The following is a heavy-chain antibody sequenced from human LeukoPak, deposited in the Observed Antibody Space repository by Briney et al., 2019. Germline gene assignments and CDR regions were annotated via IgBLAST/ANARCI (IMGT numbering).Heavy chain of an antibody. D-gene: IGHD5-12*01. CDR2: ISAYNCNT. Sequence: ASVNVSCKSSGYTFTSYGISWVRQAPGQGLEWMGWISAYNCNTNYAQKLQGRVTMTTDTSTSTAYMELRSLRSDDTAVYYCARTVDIVATIYESHFDYLGQGTLVTVSS. CDR1: GYTFTSYG. J-gene: IGHJ4*02. V-gene: IGHV1-18*01. CDR3: ARTVDIVATIYESHFDY.